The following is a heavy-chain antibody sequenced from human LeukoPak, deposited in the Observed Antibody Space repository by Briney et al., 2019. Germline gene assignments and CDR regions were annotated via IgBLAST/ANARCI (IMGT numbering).Heavy chain of an antibody. V-gene: IGHV4-4*07. CDR3: ARAPPHYDSSGYYSSDAFDI. J-gene: IGHJ3*02. CDR2: IYTSGST. CDR1: GGSISSYY. D-gene: IGHD3-22*01. Sequence: SETLSLTCTVPGGSISSYYWSWIRQPAGKGLEWIGRIYTSGSTNYNPSLKSRVTMSVGTSKNQFSLKLSSVTAADTAVYYCARAPPHYDSSGYYSSDAFDIWGQGTMVTVSS.